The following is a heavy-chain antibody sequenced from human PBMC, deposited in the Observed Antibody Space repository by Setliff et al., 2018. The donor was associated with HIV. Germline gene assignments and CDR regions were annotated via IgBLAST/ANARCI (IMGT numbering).Heavy chain of an antibody. CDR1: GSSIISYY. D-gene: IGHD3-3*01. J-gene: IGHJ6*04. CDR2: FYYDGTT. V-gene: IGHV4-59*01. Sequence: PSETLSLTCTISGSSIISYYWNWVRQPPGKGLEWIGYFYYDGTTKYNPSLKSRVAISAGTYNKQFSLTLSSVTAADTAVYYCARDPGSSYYNYKFLDTWGKGTTVTVSS. CDR3: ARDPGSSYYNYKFLDT.